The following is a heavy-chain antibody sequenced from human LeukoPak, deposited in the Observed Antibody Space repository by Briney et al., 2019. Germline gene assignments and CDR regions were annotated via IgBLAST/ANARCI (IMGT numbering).Heavy chain of an antibody. CDR1: GFTLSNNA. J-gene: IGHJ4*02. CDR2: ISGSGGST. Sequence: PGGSLRLSCTASGFTLSNNAMNWVRQAPGKGLEWVSGISGSGGSTYYADSVKGRFTISRDNSKNTLYLQVISLRAEDTAVYYCAKSPMGNYYDSSGYYYASFDCWGQGTLVTVSS. CDR3: AKSPMGNYYDSSGYYYASFDC. D-gene: IGHD3-22*01. V-gene: IGHV3-23*01.